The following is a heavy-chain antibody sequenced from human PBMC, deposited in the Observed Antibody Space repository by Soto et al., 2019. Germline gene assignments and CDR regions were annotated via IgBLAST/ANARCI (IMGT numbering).Heavy chain of an antibody. CDR3: ARVWGGAFDI. CDR2: IYYSGST. Sequence: QVQLQESGPGLVKPSETLSLTCTVSGGSISSYYWSWIRQPPGKGLEWIGYIYYSGSTNYNPSLXGXAXIXXATSKNQFSLKLSSVTAADTAVYYCARVWGGAFDIWGQGTMVTVSS. CDR1: GGSISSYY. D-gene: IGHD3-10*01. J-gene: IGHJ3*02. V-gene: IGHV4-59*01.